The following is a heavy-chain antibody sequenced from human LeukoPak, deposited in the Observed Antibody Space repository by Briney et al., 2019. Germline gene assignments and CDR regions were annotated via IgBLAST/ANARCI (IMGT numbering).Heavy chain of an antibody. CDR1: GYTLTELS. D-gene: IGHD6-13*01. CDR2: FDPEDGET. V-gene: IGHV1-24*01. CDR3: AAIAAAGTEFDY. Sequence: ASVKVSCKVSGYTLTELSMHCVRQAPGKGLEWMGGFDPEDGETIYAQKFQGRVTMTEDTSTDTAYMELSSLRSEDTAVYYCAAIAAAGTEFDYWGQGTLVTVSS. J-gene: IGHJ4*02.